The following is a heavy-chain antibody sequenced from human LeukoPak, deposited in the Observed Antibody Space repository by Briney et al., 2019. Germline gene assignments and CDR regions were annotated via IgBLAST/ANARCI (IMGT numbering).Heavy chain of an antibody. D-gene: IGHD3-22*01. CDR1: GGSLSSYY. Sequence: SETLSLTCTVSGGSLSSYYWSWIRQPPGKGLEWIGYIYYSGSTNYNPSLKSRVTISVDTSKNQFSLKLSSVTAADTAVYYCARGYDSSGYNYWGQGTLVTVSS. V-gene: IGHV4-59*01. CDR2: IYYSGST. CDR3: ARGYDSSGYNY. J-gene: IGHJ4*02.